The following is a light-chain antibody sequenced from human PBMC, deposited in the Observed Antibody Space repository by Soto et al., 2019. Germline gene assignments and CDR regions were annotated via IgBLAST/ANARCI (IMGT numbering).Light chain of an antibody. CDR1: QSISSY. CDR2: AAS. J-gene: IGKJ5*01. Sequence: DIQRTQSPSSLSASVGDRVTITCRASQSISSYLNWYQQKPGKAPKLLIYAASSLQSVFPSRVSRSGSGTAFTLTISSLQPEDVATTHCKQANTSQITVGTGT. V-gene: IGKV1-39*01. CDR3: KQANTSQIT.